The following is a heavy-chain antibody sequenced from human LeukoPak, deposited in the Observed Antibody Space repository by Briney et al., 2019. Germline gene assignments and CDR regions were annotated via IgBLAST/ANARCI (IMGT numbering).Heavy chain of an antibody. Sequence: GASVKVSCKASGYTFTGYYMHWVRQAPGQGLEWMGWINPNSGGTNYAQKFQGRVTMTRDTSISTAYMEPSRLRSDDTAVYYCARDLSKYYDFWSGYPEYYCYYYMDVWGKGTTVTVSS. D-gene: IGHD3-3*01. V-gene: IGHV1-2*02. CDR2: INPNSGGT. J-gene: IGHJ6*03. CDR3: ARDLSKYYDFWSGYPEYYCYYYMDV. CDR1: GYTFTGYY.